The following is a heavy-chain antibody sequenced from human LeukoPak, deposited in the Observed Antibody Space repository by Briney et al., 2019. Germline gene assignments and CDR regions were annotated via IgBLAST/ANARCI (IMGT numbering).Heavy chain of an antibody. Sequence: SETLSLTCTVSGGSISSYYWSWIRQPPGKGLEWIGYIYYSGSTNFNPSLKSRVTISVDTSKNQFSLKLSSVTAADTAVYYCARTYSSSWPNEDYWGQGTLVTVSS. V-gene: IGHV4-59*08. CDR1: GGSISSYY. CDR2: IYYSGST. D-gene: IGHD6-13*01. CDR3: ARTYSSSWPNEDY. J-gene: IGHJ4*02.